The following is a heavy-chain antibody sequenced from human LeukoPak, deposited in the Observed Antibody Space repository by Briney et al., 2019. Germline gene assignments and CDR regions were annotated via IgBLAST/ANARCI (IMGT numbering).Heavy chain of an antibody. J-gene: IGHJ4*02. CDR3: ARMKPYGDYGDY. CDR1: GGSISSGGYY. CDR2: ISYSGST. Sequence: PSQTLSLTCTVSGGSISSGGYYWSWIRQHPGKGLEWIGYISYSGSTYYNPSLESRVTISGDTSKNQFSLKLSSVTAADTAVYYYARMKPYGDYGDYWGQGTLVTVSS. V-gene: IGHV4-31*03. D-gene: IGHD4-17*01.